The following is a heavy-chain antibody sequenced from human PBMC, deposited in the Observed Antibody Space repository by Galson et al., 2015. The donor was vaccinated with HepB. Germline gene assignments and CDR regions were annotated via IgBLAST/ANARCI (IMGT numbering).Heavy chain of an antibody. D-gene: IGHD3-16*02. CDR3: ARESYTGLKYFQH. CDR2: ISYDGSNK. J-gene: IGHJ1*01. CDR1: GFTFSSYA. V-gene: IGHV3-30-3*01. Sequence: LRLSCAASGFTFSSYAMHWVRQAPGKGLEWVAVISYDGSNKYYADSVKGRFTISRDNSKNKMYLQMNSLRAEDTAVYYCARESYTGLKYFQHWGQGTLVTVSS.